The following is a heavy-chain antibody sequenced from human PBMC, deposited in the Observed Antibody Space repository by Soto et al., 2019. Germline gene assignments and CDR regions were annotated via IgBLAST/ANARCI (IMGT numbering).Heavy chain of an antibody. CDR3: ARGLSRYYGSGSYYSPLYYYYGMDV. Sequence: SETLSLTCAVYGGSFSGYYWSWIRQPPGKGLEWIGEINHSGSTNYNPSLKSRVTISVDTSKNQFSLKLSSVTAADTAVYYCARGLSRYYGSGSYYSPLYYYYGMDVWGQGTTVTVSS. V-gene: IGHV4-34*01. J-gene: IGHJ6*02. D-gene: IGHD3-10*01. CDR2: INHSGST. CDR1: GGSFSGYY.